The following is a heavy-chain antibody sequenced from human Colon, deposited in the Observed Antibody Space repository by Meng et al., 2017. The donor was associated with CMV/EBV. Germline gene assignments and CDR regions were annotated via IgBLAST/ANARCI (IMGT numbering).Heavy chain of an antibody. CDR1: GFNFRNSA. V-gene: IGHV3-23*01. CDR2: ISGSGGST. J-gene: IGHJ4*02. CDR3: AKAKSNTGGYYFDY. Sequence: GESLKISCEVSGFNFRNSAMSWVRQAPGKGLEWVSGISGSGGSTYYADSVKGRFTISRDNSKNTLYLQMNSLRAEDTAVYYCAKAKSNTGGYYFDYWGQGTLVTVSS. D-gene: IGHD3-10*01.